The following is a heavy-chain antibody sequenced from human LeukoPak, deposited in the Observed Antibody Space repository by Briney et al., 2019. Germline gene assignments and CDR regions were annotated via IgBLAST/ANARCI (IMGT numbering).Heavy chain of an antibody. Sequence: TLSLTCTVSGGSIRSDIYYWSWIRQHPGKGLEWIGYIHHSGSTFYNPSLKSRITISVDTSKYQFSLRLRSVTAADTAVYYCGSLATPGLYSDYWGLGTLVTVSS. CDR1: GGSIRSDIYY. J-gene: IGHJ4*02. V-gene: IGHV4-31*03. CDR3: GSLATPGLYSDY. D-gene: IGHD6-6*01. CDR2: IHHSGST.